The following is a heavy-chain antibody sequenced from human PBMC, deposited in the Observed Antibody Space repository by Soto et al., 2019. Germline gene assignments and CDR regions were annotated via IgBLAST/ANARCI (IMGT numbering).Heavy chain of an antibody. Sequence: SVKVSCKASGGTFSSYAISWVRQAPGQGLEWMGGIIPIFGTANYAQKFQGRVTITADESTSTAYMELSSLRSEDTAVYYCAKVIAAAGTEYYYYGMDVWGQGTTVTVSS. V-gene: IGHV1-69*13. CDR2: IIPIFGTA. D-gene: IGHD6-13*01. J-gene: IGHJ6*02. CDR1: GGTFSSYA. CDR3: AKVIAAAGTEYYYYGMDV.